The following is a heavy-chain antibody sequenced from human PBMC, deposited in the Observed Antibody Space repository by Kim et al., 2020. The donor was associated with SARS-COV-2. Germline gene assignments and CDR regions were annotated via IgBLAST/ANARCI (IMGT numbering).Heavy chain of an antibody. Sequence: ASVKVSCKASGYTFITFPLHWVRQAPGQRLEYLGCISPGNGTTKYSQKFQARVTITRDKSADTAYMELTSLTPEDTAVYYCARDVGKWVQSSYWGQGTLVSVSS. CDR1: GYTFITFP. V-gene: IGHV1-3*01. CDR2: ISPGNGTT. CDR3: ARDVGKWVQSSY. D-gene: IGHD5-18*01. J-gene: IGHJ4*02.